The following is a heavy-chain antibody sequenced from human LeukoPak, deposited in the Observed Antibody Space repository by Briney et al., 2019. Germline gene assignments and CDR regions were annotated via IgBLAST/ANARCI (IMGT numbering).Heavy chain of an antibody. J-gene: IGHJ4*02. CDR3: ARSSKGDSYYDFWSGYFKAPIALDY. V-gene: IGHV6-1*01. D-gene: IGHD3-3*01. CDR1: GDSVSSNSAA. Sequence: SQTLSLTCAISGDSVSSNSAAWNWITQSPSRGLEWLGRTYYRSKWYNDYAVSVKSRITINPDTSKNQFSLQLNSVTPEDTAVYYCARSSKGDSYYDFWSGYFKAPIALDYWGQGTLVTVSS. CDR2: TYYRSKWYN.